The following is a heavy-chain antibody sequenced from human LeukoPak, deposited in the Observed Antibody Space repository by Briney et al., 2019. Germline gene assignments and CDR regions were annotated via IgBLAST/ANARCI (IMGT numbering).Heavy chain of an antibody. J-gene: IGHJ5*02. CDR2: ISGYNGNI. CDR3: ARMAYDILTGYFQPNWFDP. Sequence: ASVKVSCKASGYTFINYGISWVRQAPGQGLEWMGWISGYNGNIKIVQKFRGRVTMTTDTSTSTAYMELRSLRSDDTAVYYCARMAYDILTGYFQPNWFDPWGQGTLVTVSS. V-gene: IGHV1-18*01. D-gene: IGHD3-9*01. CDR1: GYTFINYG.